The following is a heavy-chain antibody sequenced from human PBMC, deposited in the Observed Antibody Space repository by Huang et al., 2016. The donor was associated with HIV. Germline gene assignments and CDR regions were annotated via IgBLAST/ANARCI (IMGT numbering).Heavy chain of an antibody. CDR3: ARLTGYSTFDI. D-gene: IGHD3-9*01. J-gene: IGHJ3*02. CDR1: GGSISSGNYY. CDR2: IYPSGTT. V-gene: IGHV4-61*09. Sequence: QVQLQESGPGLVKPSQTLSLTCSVSGGSISSGNYYWSWIRQPAGMGLAWIGHIYPSGTTIYTSSLKSRVTISVATSKNQFALKLSSVTAADTAVYYCARLTGYSTFDIWGHGTVVTVSS.